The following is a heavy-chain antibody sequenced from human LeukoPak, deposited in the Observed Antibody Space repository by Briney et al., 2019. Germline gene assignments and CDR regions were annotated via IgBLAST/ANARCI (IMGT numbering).Heavy chain of an antibody. Sequence: WASVTVSYKLSVYTLTELSMHWVRQAPGKGLEWMGGFDPEDGERIYEQKFQGRVIMTEDTSTDTAYMEMRSLKSEDTAVYYCATNLATVVTPAYYWGQGTVVIVSA. CDR1: VYTLTELS. CDR3: ATNLATVVTPAYY. CDR2: FDPEDGER. D-gene: IGHD4-23*01. V-gene: IGHV1-24*01. J-gene: IGHJ4*02.